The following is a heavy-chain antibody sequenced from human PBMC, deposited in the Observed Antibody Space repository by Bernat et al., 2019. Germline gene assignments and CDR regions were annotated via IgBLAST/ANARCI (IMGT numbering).Heavy chain of an antibody. CDR1: GFTFSDYY. Sequence: VQLVESGGGLVKPGGSLRLSCAASGFTFSDYYMSWIRQAPGKGLEWVSYISSSSYTNYADSVKGRFTISRDNAKNSLYLQMNSLRAEDTAVYYCAREETYYDILTGYYSPAYGMDVWGQGTTVTVSS. CDR2: ISSSSYT. CDR3: AREETYYDILTGYYSPAYGMDV. V-gene: IGHV3-11*05. J-gene: IGHJ6*02. D-gene: IGHD3-9*01.